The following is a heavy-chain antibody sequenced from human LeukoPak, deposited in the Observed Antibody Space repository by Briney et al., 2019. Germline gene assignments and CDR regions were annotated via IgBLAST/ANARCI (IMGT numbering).Heavy chain of an antibody. V-gene: IGHV3-9*01. CDR2: IIWISVIL. CDR3: AKDKFGELSYMDV. Sequence: IIWISVILASADSLKGRFTISTENAKNSLYLQINSLRGGDRALYYCAKDKFGELSYMDVWGKGTTVTVSS. J-gene: IGHJ6*03. D-gene: IGHD3-10*01.